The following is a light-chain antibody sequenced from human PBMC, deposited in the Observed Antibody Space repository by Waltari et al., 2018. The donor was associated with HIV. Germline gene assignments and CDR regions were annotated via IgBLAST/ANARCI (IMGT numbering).Light chain of an antibody. Sequence: QSVLPQSPSVSEAPGQSVTISCSGSDSNLGSQPVTWYQQFPGKPPRLLVYNDDLILSGVSDRLSASKSGTSASLAINDLQSEHESHYYCAAWDDGLNGVIFGGGTKVTVL. CDR2: NDD. V-gene: IGLV1-36*01. CDR3: AAWDDGLNGVI. CDR1: DSNLGSQP. J-gene: IGLJ2*01.